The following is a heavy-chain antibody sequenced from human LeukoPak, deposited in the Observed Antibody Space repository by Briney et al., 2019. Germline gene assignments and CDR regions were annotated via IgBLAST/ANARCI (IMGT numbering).Heavy chain of an antibody. CDR3: VRGGDGYTLRY. V-gene: IGHV3-21*01. Sequence: GGSLRLSCAASGFTFSSYSMNWVRQAPGKGLEGVSSISTSSSYIYYADSVKSRFTISRDNAKNSLYLQMNSLRAEDTAVYYCVRGGDGYTLRYWGQGALVTVSS. J-gene: IGHJ4*02. CDR2: ISTSSSYI. D-gene: IGHD5-24*01. CDR1: GFTFSSYS.